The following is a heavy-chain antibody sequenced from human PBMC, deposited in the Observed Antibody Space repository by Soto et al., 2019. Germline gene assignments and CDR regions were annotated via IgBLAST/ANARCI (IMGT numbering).Heavy chain of an antibody. V-gene: IGHV3-74*01. CDR2: INHDGTTT. Sequence: EVQLVESGGGLVQPGGSLRLSCAASGFTFSTYWLHWVRQIPGKGLVWVSRINHDGTTTSYVDSVEGRFTISRDKAKIPVSLQMNSLRAGDTAVYYCARGPHYYDRSGFFYYWGQGTLVNVS. D-gene: IGHD3-22*01. J-gene: IGHJ4*02. CDR1: GFTFSTYW. CDR3: ARGPHYYDRSGFFYY.